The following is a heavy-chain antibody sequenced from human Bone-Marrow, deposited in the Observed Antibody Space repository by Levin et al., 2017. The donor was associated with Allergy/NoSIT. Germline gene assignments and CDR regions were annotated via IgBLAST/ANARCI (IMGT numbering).Heavy chain of an antibody. J-gene: IGHJ4*02. D-gene: IGHD6-13*01. V-gene: IGHV4-39*01. CDR3: ARRVSSSWFYYFDY. CDR2: IYYSGST. Sequence: GSLRLSCTVSGGSISSSSYYWGWIRQPPGKGLEWIGSIYYSGSTYYNPSLKSRVTISVDTSKNQFSLKLSSVTAADTAVYYCARRVSSSWFYYFDYWGQGTLVTVSS. CDR1: GGSISSSSYY.